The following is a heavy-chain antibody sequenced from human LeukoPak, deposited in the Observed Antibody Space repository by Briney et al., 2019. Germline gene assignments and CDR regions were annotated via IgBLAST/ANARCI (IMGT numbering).Heavy chain of an antibody. CDR1: GGSISSSSYY. D-gene: IGHD4-17*01. CDR3: ARYGDYGALDI. CDR2: IYYSGST. J-gene: IGHJ3*02. V-gene: IGHV4-39*01. Sequence: AETLSLTCTGSGGSISSSSYYWGWIRQPPGKGLEWIGNIYYSGSTYYNPSLKSRVTISVDTSKNQFSLKLRSVTAADTAVYYCARYGDYGALDIWGQGTMVTVSS.